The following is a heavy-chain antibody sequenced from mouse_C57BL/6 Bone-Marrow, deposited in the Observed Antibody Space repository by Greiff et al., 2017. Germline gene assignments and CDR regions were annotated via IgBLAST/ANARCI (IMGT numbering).Heavy chain of an antibody. Sequence: QVQLQQPGAELVRPGSSVKMSCKASGYTFTSYWMPWVKQRPIQGLEWIGNIDPSDSETNYNQKFKDKATLTVDKSSSTAYMQLSSLTSEDSAVYYCARLGTVVASYFDDWGKGTTLTVSS. CDR1: GYTFTSYW. J-gene: IGHJ2*01. CDR2: IDPSDSET. D-gene: IGHD1-1*01. CDR3: ARLGTVVASYFDD. V-gene: IGHV1-52*01.